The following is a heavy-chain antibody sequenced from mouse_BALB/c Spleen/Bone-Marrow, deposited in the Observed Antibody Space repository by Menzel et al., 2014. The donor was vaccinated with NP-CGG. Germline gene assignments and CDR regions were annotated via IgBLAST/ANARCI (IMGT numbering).Heavy chain of an antibody. J-gene: IGHJ2*01. V-gene: IGHV1-5*01. Sequence: EVHLVESGTVLARPGAAVKMSCKASGYTFSNYWMHWVKQRPGQGLEWIGTIYPGNSDTTYNQKFKGKAKLTAVTSTSTAYMELSSLTNEDSAVYYCTTLARSGFDYWGQGTTLTVSS. D-gene: IGHD3-1*01. CDR1: GYTFSNYW. CDR3: TTLARSGFDY. CDR2: IYPGNSDT.